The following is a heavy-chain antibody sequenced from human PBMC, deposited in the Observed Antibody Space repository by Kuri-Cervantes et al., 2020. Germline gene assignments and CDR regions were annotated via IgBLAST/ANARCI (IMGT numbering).Heavy chain of an antibody. CDR1: GGTFSSYG. V-gene: IGHV1-18*01. CDR3: ARGVVYYDILTGYLDY. J-gene: IGHJ4*02. D-gene: IGHD3-9*01. CDR2: ISAYNGDT. Sequence: ASVKVSCKASGGTFSSYGISWVRQAPGQGLEWMGWISAYNGDTNYAQKLQGRVTMTTDTSTSTAYMELRSLRSDDTAVYYCARGVVYYDILTGYLDYWGQGTLVTVSS.